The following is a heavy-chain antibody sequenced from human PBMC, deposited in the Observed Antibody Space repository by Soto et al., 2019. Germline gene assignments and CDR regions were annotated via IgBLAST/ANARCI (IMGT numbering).Heavy chain of an antibody. Sequence: GGSLRLSCAASGFTFSSYAMSWVRQAPGKGLEWVSAISGRGGSTYYADSVKGRFTISRDNSKNTLYLQMNSLRAEDTAVYYCAKDRQQLSYFDYWGQGTLVTVSS. CDR1: GFTFSSYA. J-gene: IGHJ4*02. CDR2: ISGRGGST. D-gene: IGHD6-13*01. V-gene: IGHV3-23*01. CDR3: AKDRQQLSYFDY.